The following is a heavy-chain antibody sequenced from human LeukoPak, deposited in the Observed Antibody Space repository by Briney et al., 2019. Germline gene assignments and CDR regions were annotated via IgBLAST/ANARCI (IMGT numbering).Heavy chain of an antibody. CDR3: ARTDQEWGILGSYYFDY. Sequence: SVKVSCKASGGTFSSYAISWVRQAPGQGLEWMGGIIPIFGTTNYAQKFQGRVTITADKSTNIVYMELSSLRAEDTAVYYCARTDQEWGILGSYYFDYWGQGTLVTVSS. J-gene: IGHJ4*02. D-gene: IGHD1-26*01. V-gene: IGHV1-69*06. CDR1: GGTFSSYA. CDR2: IIPIFGTT.